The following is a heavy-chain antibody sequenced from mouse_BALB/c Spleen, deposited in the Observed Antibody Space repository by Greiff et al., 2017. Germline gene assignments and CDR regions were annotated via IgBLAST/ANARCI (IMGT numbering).Heavy chain of an antibody. V-gene: IGHV5-6*01. D-gene: IGHD2-4*01. J-gene: IGHJ3*01. CDR3: ARQGDYDSWFAY. CDR1: GFTFSSYG. Sequence: EVQGVESGGDLVKPGGSLKLSCAASGFTFSSYGMSWVRQTPDKRLEWVATISSGGSYTYYPDSVKGRFTISRDNAKNTLYLQMSSLKSEDTAMYYCARQGDYDSWFAYGGQGILVTVSA. CDR2: ISSGGSYT.